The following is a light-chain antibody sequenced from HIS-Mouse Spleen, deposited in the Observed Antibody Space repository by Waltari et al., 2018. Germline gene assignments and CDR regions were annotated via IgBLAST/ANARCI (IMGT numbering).Light chain of an antibody. V-gene: IGLV2-23*01. CDR2: EGS. Sequence: QSALTQPASVSGSPGQSITISFTGTSSDVGSYNLVSWYQQHPGKAPKLMIDEGSNRASGVSNRFSGSKSGNTASLTMAGLQAEDEADYYCCSYAGSSTWVFGGGTKLTVL. CDR1: SSDVGSYNL. CDR3: CSYAGSSTWV. J-gene: IGLJ3*02.